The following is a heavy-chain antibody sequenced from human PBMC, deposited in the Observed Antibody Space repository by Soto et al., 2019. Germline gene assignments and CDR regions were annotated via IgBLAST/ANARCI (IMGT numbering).Heavy chain of an antibody. V-gene: IGHV1-18*04. CDR2: ISIYNGNT. CDR3: ARSIMAPVPVDY. J-gene: IGHJ4*02. CDR1: GYTFTSHG. D-gene: IGHD2-2*01. Sequence: VQLVQSGGEVRMPGASVKVSCKASGYTFTSHGFTWVRQAPGQGLEWMGWISIYNGNTHYAQKFQGRLTLTIDTSTSTAYMELRSMTSDDKAVYFCARSIMAPVPVDYWGQGTLVTVSS.